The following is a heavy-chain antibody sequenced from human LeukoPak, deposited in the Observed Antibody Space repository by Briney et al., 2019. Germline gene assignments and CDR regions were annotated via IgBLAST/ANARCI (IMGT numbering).Heavy chain of an antibody. CDR2: INSDASDT. D-gene: IGHD1-26*01. V-gene: IGHV3-74*01. J-gene: IGHJ2*01. CDR1: GFTFSRHW. CDR3: AEDRTVGASYWYFDL. Sequence: GGSLRLSCAASGFTFSRHWMHWVRQAPGKGLVWISRINSDASDTNYADFVKGRFTISRDNAKNTVYLHMNTLRAEDTAIYYCAEDRTVGASYWYFDLWGRGTLVTVSS.